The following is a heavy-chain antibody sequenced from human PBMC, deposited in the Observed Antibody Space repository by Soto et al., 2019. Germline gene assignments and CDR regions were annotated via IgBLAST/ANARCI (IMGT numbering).Heavy chain of an antibody. CDR1: GGILGSYA. CDR2: FIPIFGIT. V-gene: IGHV1-69*01. J-gene: IGHJ6*02. D-gene: IGHD4-4*01. CDR3: VPLQPSTIRGRPGMDV. Sequence: QVQLLQSGAEVRKPGSSVKVSCKASGGILGSYAITWVRQAPGQGFEWMGGFIPIFGITNYAQRFEDRLTITADESTSTVYMELSSLTYDDTAVYYCVPLQPSTIRGRPGMDVWGQGTTITVSS.